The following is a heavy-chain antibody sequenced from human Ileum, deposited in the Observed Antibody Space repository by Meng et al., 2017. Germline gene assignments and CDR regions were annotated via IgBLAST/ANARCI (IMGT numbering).Heavy chain of an antibody. J-gene: IGHJ4*02. Sequence: EVQLVESGGDLVQLGGSLRLSCAVSGITFSNYAMIWVRQAPGKGLEYVSAISASGAITYYAESLRGRFTISRDNAKNTLYLQMNSLRAEDTAVYYCARDWFFDYWGQGTLVTVSS. CDR2: ISASGAIT. CDR3: ARDWFFDY. V-gene: IGHV3-23*04. D-gene: IGHD3-10*01. CDR1: GITFSNYA.